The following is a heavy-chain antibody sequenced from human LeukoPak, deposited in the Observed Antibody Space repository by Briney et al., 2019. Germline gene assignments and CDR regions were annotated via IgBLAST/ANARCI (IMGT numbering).Heavy chain of an antibody. CDR3: ARARLLGYYYYYMDV. Sequence: PSETLSLTCTVSGGSISSGSYYWSWIRQPAGKGLEWIGRIYTSGSTNYNPSLKSRVTISVDTSKNQFSLKLSSVTAADTAVYYCARARLLGYYYYYMDVWGKGTTVTISS. CDR1: GGSISSGSYY. J-gene: IGHJ6*03. D-gene: IGHD1-26*01. CDR2: IYTSGST. V-gene: IGHV4-61*02.